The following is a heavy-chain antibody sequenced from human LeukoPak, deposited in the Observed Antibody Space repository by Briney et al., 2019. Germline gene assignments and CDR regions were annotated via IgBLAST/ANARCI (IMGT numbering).Heavy chain of an antibody. J-gene: IGHJ4*01. CDR3: ARDPSGHFDY. V-gene: IGHV4-59*01. CDR2: IYYSGSS. CDR1: GGSISSYY. Sequence: PSETLSLTCTVSGGSISSYYWSWLRQPPGKGLEWIGYIYYSGSSNYNPSLKSRVSMSVDTSKNQVSLKLGSVTAADTAVYYCARDPSGHFDYWGQGTLVTVSS. D-gene: IGHD2-15*01.